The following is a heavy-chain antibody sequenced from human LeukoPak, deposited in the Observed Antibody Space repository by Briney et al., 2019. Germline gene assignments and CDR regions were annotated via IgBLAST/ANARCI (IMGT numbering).Heavy chain of an antibody. Sequence: GGSLRLSCAASGFTFSSYAMSWVRQAPGRGLEWVSSISSSSSYIYYADSVKGRFTISRDNAKNSLYLQMNSLRAEDTAVYYCARAAAGTLYFDYWGQGTLVTVSS. V-gene: IGHV3-21*01. J-gene: IGHJ4*02. CDR1: GFTFSSYA. D-gene: IGHD6-13*01. CDR2: ISSSSSYI. CDR3: ARAAAGTLYFDY.